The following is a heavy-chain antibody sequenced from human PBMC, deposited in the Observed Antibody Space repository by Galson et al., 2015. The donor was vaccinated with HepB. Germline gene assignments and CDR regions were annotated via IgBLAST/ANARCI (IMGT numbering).Heavy chain of an antibody. CDR3: ARDRDYGGSCNGASCSYYYALDV. J-gene: IGHJ6*02. CDR1: EFPLSDHT. V-gene: IGHV3-21*01. D-gene: IGHD2-15*01. CDR2: ISGGSNYI. Sequence: SLRLSCAASEFPLSDHTINWVRQAPGKGLEWISSISGGSNYIYYADSVKGRFTISRDNARNSLFLQMNGLRAEDTAVYYCARDRDYGGSCNGASCSYYYALDVWCQGTTVTVSS.